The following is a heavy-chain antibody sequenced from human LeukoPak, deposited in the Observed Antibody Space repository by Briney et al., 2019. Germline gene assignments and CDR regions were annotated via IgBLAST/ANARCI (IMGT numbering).Heavy chain of an antibody. V-gene: IGHV1-2*06. J-gene: IGHJ4*02. Sequence: ASVKVSCKASGGTFSSYAISWVRQAPGQGLEWMGRINPNSGGTNYAQKFQGRVTMTRDTSISTAYMELSRLRSDDTAVYYCARDRVTAKYYYDSSGSDYWGQGTLVTVSS. CDR1: GGTFSSYA. CDR2: INPNSGGT. D-gene: IGHD3-22*01. CDR3: ARDRVTAKYYYDSSGSDY.